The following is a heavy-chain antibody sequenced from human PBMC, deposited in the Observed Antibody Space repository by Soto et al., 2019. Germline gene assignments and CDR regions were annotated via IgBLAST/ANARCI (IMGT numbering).Heavy chain of an antibody. Sequence: ETLSLTCDVSGYSIRSSSWWGWIRQPPGKGLEWIGCVDHSGSTYYSPSLKSRVIMSVDTSKNQFSLHLRSVTAVDTAMYYCARSPLELREFDYWGQGALVTV. J-gene: IGHJ4*02. CDR2: VDHSGST. CDR3: ARSPLELREFDY. CDR1: GYSIRSSSW. D-gene: IGHD1-7*01. V-gene: IGHV4-28*01.